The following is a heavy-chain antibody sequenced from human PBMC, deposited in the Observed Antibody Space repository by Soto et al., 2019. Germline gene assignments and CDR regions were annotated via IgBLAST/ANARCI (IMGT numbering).Heavy chain of an antibody. V-gene: IGHV5-51*01. D-gene: IGHD3-10*01. CDR2: IYPGDSDT. CDR3: ARRVPSGSGADYYGMEV. Sequence: GESLKISCKGSGYIFTSHWIAWVRQIPWKGLEWMGVIYPGDSDTVYSPSFQGQVTFSVDKSISTVYLQWTTLKASDTAMYYCARRVPSGSGADYYGMEVWAQGTTVTVSS. CDR1: GYIFTSHW. J-gene: IGHJ6*02.